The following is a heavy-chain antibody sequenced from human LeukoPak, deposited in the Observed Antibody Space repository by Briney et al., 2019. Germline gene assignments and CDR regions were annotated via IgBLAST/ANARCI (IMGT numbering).Heavy chain of an antibody. V-gene: IGHV1-2*02. CDR1: GYTFTGYY. CDR2: INPNSGGT. Sequence: GASVKVSCKASGYTFTGYYMHWVRQAPGQGLEWMGWINPNSGGTKYAQKYQGRVTMTRDTSISTAYMELSRLRSDDTAVYYCAKGPKPGAITMVRGVRSYYYYMDVWGKGTTVTIS. D-gene: IGHD3-10*01. CDR3: AKGPKPGAITMVRGVRSYYYYMDV. J-gene: IGHJ6*03.